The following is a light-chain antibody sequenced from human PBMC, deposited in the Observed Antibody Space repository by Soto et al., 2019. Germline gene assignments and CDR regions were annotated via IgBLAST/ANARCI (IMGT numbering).Light chain of an antibody. CDR2: AAS. CDR3: QQQGT. CDR1: QDISSS. Sequence: IQLTQSPSSLSASVGDRVTISCRASQDISSSLAWYQQKPGTAPKLLIYAASTLQSGVTSRFSGGGSGTDFTLTISSLQPEDFATYYCQQQGTFGQGTKLEIK. V-gene: IGKV1-9*01. J-gene: IGKJ2*01.